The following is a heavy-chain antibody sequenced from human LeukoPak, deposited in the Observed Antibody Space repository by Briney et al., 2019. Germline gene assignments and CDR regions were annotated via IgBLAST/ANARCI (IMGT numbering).Heavy chain of an antibody. D-gene: IGHD3-10*01. Sequence: SGGSLGLSCAASGFTFTTYWMAWVRQAPGKGLEWVANIKQDGSEKYYVDSVKGRFTISRDNAENSLYLQMNSLRAEDTAVYYCARDSDGVLDYWGQGTLVTVSS. J-gene: IGHJ4*02. CDR2: IKQDGSEK. CDR3: ARDSDGVLDY. V-gene: IGHV3-7*04. CDR1: GFTFTTYW.